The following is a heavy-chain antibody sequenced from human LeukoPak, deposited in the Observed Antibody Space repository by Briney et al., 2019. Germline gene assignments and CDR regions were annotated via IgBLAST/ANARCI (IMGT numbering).Heavy chain of an antibody. J-gene: IGHJ6*02. CDR3: AREKYSSSSGYYYYYGMDV. V-gene: IGHV1-18*01. D-gene: IGHD6-13*01. Sequence: ASVKVSCKASGYTFTSYGISWVRQAPGQGLEWMGWISAYNGNTNYAQKLQGRVTVTTDTSTSTAYMELRSLRSDDTAVYYCAREKYSSSSGYYYYYGMDVWGQGTTVTVSS. CDR2: ISAYNGNT. CDR1: GYTFTSYG.